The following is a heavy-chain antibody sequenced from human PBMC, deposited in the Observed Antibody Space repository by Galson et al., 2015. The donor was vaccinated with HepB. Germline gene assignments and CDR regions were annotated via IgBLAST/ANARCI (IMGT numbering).Heavy chain of an antibody. J-gene: IGHJ3*02. Sequence: QSGAEVKKPGESLKISCKGSGYSFTSYWIGWVRQMPGKGLEWMGIIYPGDSDTRYSPSFQGQVTISADKSISTAYLQWSSLKASDTAMYYCARLKGLRLGELSLYRYPDAFDIWGQGTMVTVSS. V-gene: IGHV5-51*01. CDR2: IYPGDSDT. D-gene: IGHD3-16*02. CDR3: ARLKGLRLGELSLYRYPDAFDI. CDR1: GYSFTSYW.